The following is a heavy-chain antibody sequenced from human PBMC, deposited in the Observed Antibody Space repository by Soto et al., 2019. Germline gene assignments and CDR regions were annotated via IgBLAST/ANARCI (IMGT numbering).Heavy chain of an antibody. V-gene: IGHV1-69*01. D-gene: IGHD6-13*01. Sequence: QVQLVQSGAEVKKPGSSVKVSCKASGGTFSSYAISWVRQAPGQGLEWMGGIIPIFGTANYAQKFQGRVTITADESTSKAYMELSSLRSEDTAVYYCARYKGAAAGTAYYYYGMDVWGQGTTVTVSS. J-gene: IGHJ6*02. CDR2: IIPIFGTA. CDR3: ARYKGAAAGTAYYYYGMDV. CDR1: GGTFSSYA.